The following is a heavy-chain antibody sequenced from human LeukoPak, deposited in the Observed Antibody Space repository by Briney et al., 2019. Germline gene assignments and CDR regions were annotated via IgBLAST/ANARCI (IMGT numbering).Heavy chain of an antibody. CDR2: IYPGDSDT. V-gene: IGHV5-51*01. Sequence: HGESLKISCKGSGYSFTSYWIGWVRQMPGKGLEWMGIIYPGDSDTRYSPSFQGQVTISADKSISTAYLQWSSLKASDTAMYYCARSEPYYYDSSGTDAFDIWGQGTRVTVSS. J-gene: IGHJ3*02. CDR1: GYSFTSYW. D-gene: IGHD3-22*01. CDR3: ARSEPYYYDSSGTDAFDI.